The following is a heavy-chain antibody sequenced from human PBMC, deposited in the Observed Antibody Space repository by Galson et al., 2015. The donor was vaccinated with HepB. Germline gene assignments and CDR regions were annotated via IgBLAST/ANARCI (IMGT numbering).Heavy chain of an antibody. J-gene: IGHJ6*02. CDR1: GDSVSSNSAA. D-gene: IGHD5/OR15-5a*01. CDR3: ASSLPSSYYYYGMDV. Sequence: CAISGDSVSSNSAAWNRIRQSPSRGLEWLGRTYYRSKWYNDYAVSVKSRITINPDTSKNQFSLQLNSVTPEDTAVYYCASSLPSSYYYYGMDVWGQGTTVTVSS. V-gene: IGHV6-1*01. CDR2: TYYRSKWYN.